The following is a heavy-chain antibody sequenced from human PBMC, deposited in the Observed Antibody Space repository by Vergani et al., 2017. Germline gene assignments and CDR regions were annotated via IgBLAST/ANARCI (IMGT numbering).Heavy chain of an antibody. CDR2: MNPNSGNT. CDR1: GYTFTSYD. J-gene: IGHJ6*02. D-gene: IGHD6-13*01. V-gene: IGHV1-8*03. CDR3: ARTGGSSSWYVNSAYYYYGMDV. Sequence: QVQLVQSGAEVKKPGASVKVSCKASGYTFTSYDINWVRQATGQGLEWMGWMNPNSGNTGYAQKFQGRVTITRNTSISTAYMELSSLRSEDTAVYYCARTGGSSSWYVNSAYYYYGMDVWGQGTTVTVSS.